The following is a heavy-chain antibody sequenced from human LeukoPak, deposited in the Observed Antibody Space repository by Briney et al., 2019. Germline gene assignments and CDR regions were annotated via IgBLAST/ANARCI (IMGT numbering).Heavy chain of an antibody. CDR1: GFTFSSYG. CDR2: ISYDGSNK. J-gene: IGHJ4*02. Sequence: GGSLRLTCAASGFTFSSYGMHWVRQAPGKGLEWVAVISYDGSNKYYADSVKGRFTISRDNSKNMLYLQMNSLRAEDTAVYYCAKDRATYYDISYYFDYWGQGTLVTVSS. V-gene: IGHV3-30*18. D-gene: IGHD3-9*01. CDR3: AKDRATYYDISYYFDY.